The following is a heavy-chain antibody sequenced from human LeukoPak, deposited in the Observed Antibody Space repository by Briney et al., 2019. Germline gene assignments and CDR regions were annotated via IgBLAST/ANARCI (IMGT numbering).Heavy chain of an antibody. V-gene: IGHV3-66*01. D-gene: IGHD6-19*01. CDR1: GFTVSSSY. CDR2: IYSGGST. Sequence: GGSLRLSCAASGFTVSSSYMSWVRQAPGKGLEWVSVIYSGGSTYYADSVKGRFTISRDNSKNTLYLQMNSLRAEDTAVYYCARVDSGWYTYYYGMDVWGQGTTVTVSS. CDR3: ARVDSGWYTYYYGMDV. J-gene: IGHJ6*02.